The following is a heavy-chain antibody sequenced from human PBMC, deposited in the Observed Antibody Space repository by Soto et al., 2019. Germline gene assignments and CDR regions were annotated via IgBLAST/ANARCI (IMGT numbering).Heavy chain of an antibody. CDR1: GFTFRNYA. Sequence: XGSLSLSCAASGFTFRNYAMNWVRQAPGRGLDLVSSISSNGGSAYYADSVKGRFTISRDNSKNTLYLQMNSLRADDTAVYYCARGYCSAVGCYVHYYYGFDVWGQGTTVTVSS. CDR2: ISSNGGSA. CDR3: ARGYCSAVGCYVHYYYGFDV. D-gene: IGHD2-15*01. V-gene: IGHV3-23*01. J-gene: IGHJ6*02.